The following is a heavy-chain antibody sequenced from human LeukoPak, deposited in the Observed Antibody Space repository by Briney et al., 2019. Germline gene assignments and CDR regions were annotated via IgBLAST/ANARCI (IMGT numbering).Heavy chain of an antibody. CDR1: GYTFTDYY. V-gene: IGHV1-69-2*01. Sequence: ATVKISCKASGYTFTDYYMHWVQQAPGKGLEWMGRVDPEDGETIYAEKFQGRVTITADTSTDTAYMELSSLRSEDTAVYYCATDTVVTPGFDYWGQGTLVTVSS. CDR3: ATDTVVTPGFDY. J-gene: IGHJ4*02. D-gene: IGHD4-23*01. CDR2: VDPEDGET.